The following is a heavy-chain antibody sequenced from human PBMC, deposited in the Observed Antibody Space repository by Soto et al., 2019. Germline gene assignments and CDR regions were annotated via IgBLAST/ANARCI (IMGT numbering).Heavy chain of an antibody. CDR3: ARVWGLDYIDS. J-gene: IGHJ4*02. CDR2: IYHSGST. Sequence: SETLSLTCTVSGASISSSYWSWIRRPPGKGLEWIGYIYHSGSTKYNPSLRSRVTISVDTSKNQFSVKLSSVTAADTAVYYCARVWGLDYIDSWGQGTRVTVSS. CDR1: GASISSSY. V-gene: IGHV4-59*01. D-gene: IGHD7-27*01.